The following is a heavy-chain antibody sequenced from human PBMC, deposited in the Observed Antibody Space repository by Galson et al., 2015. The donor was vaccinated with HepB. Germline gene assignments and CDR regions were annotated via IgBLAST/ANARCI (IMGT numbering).Heavy chain of an antibody. CDR1: GFTFSSYS. V-gene: IGHV3-21*01. CDR2: ISSSSYI. D-gene: IGHD5-18*01. CDR3: ARDGSVDTGTGVDY. Sequence: SLRLSCAASGFTFSSYSMNWVRQAPGKGLEWVSSISSSSYIYYADSVKGRFTISRDNAKNSLYLLMNSMRAEDTAGYYCARDGSVDTGTGVDYWGQGTLVTVSS. J-gene: IGHJ4*02.